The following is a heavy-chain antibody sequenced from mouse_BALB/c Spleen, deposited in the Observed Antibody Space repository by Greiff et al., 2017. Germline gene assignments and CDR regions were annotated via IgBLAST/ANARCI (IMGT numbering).Heavy chain of an antibody. CDR1: GFTFSSYA. CDR3: ARKLMDY. J-gene: IGHJ4*01. V-gene: IGHV5-9-4*01. Sequence: EVHLVESGGGLVKPGGSLKLSCAASGFTFSSYAMSWVRQSPEKRLEWVAEISSGGSYTYYPDTVTGRFTISRDNAKNTLYLEMSSLRSEDTAMYYCARKLMDYWGQGTSVTVSS. CDR2: ISSGGSYT.